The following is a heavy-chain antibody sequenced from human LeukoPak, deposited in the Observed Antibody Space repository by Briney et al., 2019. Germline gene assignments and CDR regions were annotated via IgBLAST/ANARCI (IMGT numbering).Heavy chain of an antibody. J-gene: IGHJ4*02. CDR1: GGSISSYY. D-gene: IGHD5-24*01. CDR2: IYYSGST. V-gene: IGHV4-59*08. CDR3: ARARREMVDY. Sequence: KPSETLSLTCTVSGGSISSYYWSWIRQPPGKGLEWIGYIYYSGSTNYNPSLKSRVTISVDTSKNQFSLKLSSVTAADTAVYYCARARREMVDYWGQGTLVTVSS.